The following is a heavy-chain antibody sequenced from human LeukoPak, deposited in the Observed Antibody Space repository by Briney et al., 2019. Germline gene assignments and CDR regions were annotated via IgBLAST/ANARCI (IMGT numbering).Heavy chain of an antibody. J-gene: IGHJ5*02. V-gene: IGHV4-4*07. CDR2: IHSSGST. D-gene: IGHD2-21*02. CDR1: GGSIGSYY. CDR3: ARVTDPRYNWFDP. Sequence: SETLSLTCSVSGGSIGSYYWTWIRQSAGKGPEWIGRIHSSGSTNHNPSLKSRVNMSVDTSKNQFSLKLNSVTAADTAVYYCARVTDPRYNWFDPWGQGTLVTVSS.